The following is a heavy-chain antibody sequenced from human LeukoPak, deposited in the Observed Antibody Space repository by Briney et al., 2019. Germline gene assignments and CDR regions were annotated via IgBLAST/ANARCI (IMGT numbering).Heavy chain of an antibody. CDR2: ISAYNGNT. J-gene: IGHJ4*02. V-gene: IGHV1-18*01. CDR1: GYTFTSYG. CDR3: AKIAYGANFFDY. Sequence: ASVKVSCKASGYTFTSYGISWVRQAPGQGLEWMGWISAYNGNTNYAQKLQGRVTMTTDTSTSTAYMELRSLRSDDTAVYYCAKIAYGANFFDYWGQGTLVTVSS. D-gene: IGHD4/OR15-4a*01.